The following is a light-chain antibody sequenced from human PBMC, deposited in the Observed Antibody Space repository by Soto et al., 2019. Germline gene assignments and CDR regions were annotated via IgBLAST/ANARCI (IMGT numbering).Light chain of an antibody. CDR2: GAS. V-gene: IGKV3-15*01. J-gene: IGKJ1*01. Sequence: ETVMTQSPATLSVSPGERATLSGMASQSVNSNLAWYQQKLGQAPRVLIYGASTRATGIPDRFSGSGSGTEFILTISSLQSEDFAVYYCQEYNTWPWTFGQGTKVDIK. CDR3: QEYNTWPWT. CDR1: QSVNSN.